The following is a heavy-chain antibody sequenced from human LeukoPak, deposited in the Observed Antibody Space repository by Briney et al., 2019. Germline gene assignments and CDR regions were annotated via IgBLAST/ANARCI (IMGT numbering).Heavy chain of an antibody. CDR2: MNPNSGNT. CDR1: GYTFTSYD. J-gene: IGHJ5*02. D-gene: IGHD1-1*01. V-gene: IGHV1-8*03. CDR3: ARVFAGNNWFDP. Sequence: GESLKISCKGSGYTFTSYDINWVRQATGQGLEWMGWMNPNSGNTGYAQKFQGRVTITRNTSISTAYMELSSLRSEDTAVYYCARVFAGNNWFDPWGQGTLVTVSS.